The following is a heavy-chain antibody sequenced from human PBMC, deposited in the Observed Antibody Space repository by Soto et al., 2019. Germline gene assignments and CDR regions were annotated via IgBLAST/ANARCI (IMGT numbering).Heavy chain of an antibody. V-gene: IGHV2-5*02. CDR3: AHSRYSRSSFDY. J-gene: IGHJ4*02. CDR2: IYWDDDK. D-gene: IGHD6-6*01. CDR1: GFSLTSNDVG. Sequence: SGPTLVNPTQTLTLTCTFSGFSLTSNDVGVGWIRQPPGKALEWLALIYWDDDKRYSPSLKSRLTITKDTSKNQVVLRMTNMDPVDTATYYCAHSRYSRSSFDYWGKGTLVTVSS.